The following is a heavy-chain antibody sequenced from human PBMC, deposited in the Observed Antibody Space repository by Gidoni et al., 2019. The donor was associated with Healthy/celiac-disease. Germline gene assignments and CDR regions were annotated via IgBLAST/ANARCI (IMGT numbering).Heavy chain of an antibody. CDR3: AKDQFGTSRPNWFDP. J-gene: IGHJ5*02. CDR2: GSGGST. Sequence: GSGGSTYYADSVKGRFTISRDNSKNTLYLQMNSLRVEDTAVYYCAKDQFGTSRPNWFDPWGQGTLVTVSS. V-gene: IGHV3-23*01. D-gene: IGHD3-10*01.